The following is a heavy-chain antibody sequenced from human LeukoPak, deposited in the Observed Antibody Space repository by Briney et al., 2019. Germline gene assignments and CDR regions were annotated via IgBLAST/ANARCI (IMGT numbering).Heavy chain of an antibody. CDR3: ARARVYCSSTSCQDYYGMDV. J-gene: IGHJ6*02. CDR1: GGSISSGGYY. V-gene: IGHV4-31*03. D-gene: IGHD2-2*01. CDR2: IYYSGST. Sequence: PSQTLSLTCTVSGGSISSGGYYWSWIRQHPGTGLEWIGYIYYSGSTNYNPSLKSRVTISVDTSKNQFSLKLSSVTAADTAVYYCARARVYCSSTSCQDYYGMDVWGQGTTVTVSS.